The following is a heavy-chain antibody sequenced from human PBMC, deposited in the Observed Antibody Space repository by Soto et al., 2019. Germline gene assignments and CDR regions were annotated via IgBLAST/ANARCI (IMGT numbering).Heavy chain of an antibody. V-gene: IGHV3-74*01. CDR1: GFTFSTYW. CDR2: INGDGTRT. CDR3: VRVPTGGYAFSLDDY. J-gene: IGHJ4*02. Sequence: EVQLVESGGGLVQPGGSLRLSCVASGFTFSTYWMHWVRQAPGKGLVWVSRINGDGTRTTYADSVEGRFTISRDNAKNTLYLQMNSLSAEDTAVYFCVRVPTGGYAFSLDDYWGQGTLVTVSS. D-gene: IGHD5-12*01.